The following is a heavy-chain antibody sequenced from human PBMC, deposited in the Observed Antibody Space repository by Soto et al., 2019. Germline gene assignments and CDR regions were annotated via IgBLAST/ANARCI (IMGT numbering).Heavy chain of an antibody. CDR3: AARGPYCTGRTCTVTVDS. CDR2: IYHSGST. CDR1: GGSINSSGYS. V-gene: IGHV4-30-2*01. Sequence: QLQLQESGSGLVRPSQTLSLSCAVSGGSINSSGYSWSWIRQPPGKGLEWIGYIYHSGSTYYNPSLTSPVGRSVDRSKNQFSLKLSSVTAADTAVYYCAARGPYCTGRTCTVTVDSWGQGTLVTVSS. D-gene: IGHD2-15*01. J-gene: IGHJ4*02.